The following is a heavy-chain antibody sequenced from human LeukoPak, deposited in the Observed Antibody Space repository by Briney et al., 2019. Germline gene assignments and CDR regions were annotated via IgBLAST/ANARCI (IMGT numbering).Heavy chain of an antibody. V-gene: IGHV3-23*01. J-gene: IGHJ4*02. CDR1: GFTFTTYA. D-gene: IGHD6-19*01. Sequence: GGSLRLSCAASGFTFTTYAMYWVRQAPGKGLECVSYNGHGGDTYYTDSVKGRFTISRDISKNTLYLQKSSLRAEDTALYYCAKGSSQYYFDSWGQGTLVTVSS. CDR2: NGHGGDT. CDR3: AKGSSQYYFDS.